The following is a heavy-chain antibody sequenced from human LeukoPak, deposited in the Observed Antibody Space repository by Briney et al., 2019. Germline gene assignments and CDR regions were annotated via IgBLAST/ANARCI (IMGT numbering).Heavy chain of an antibody. CDR2: INPYSGDR. J-gene: IGHJ4*02. D-gene: IGHD2-2*01. CDR1: GYTFTGYY. V-gene: IGHV1-2*06. CDR3: ARDGACSSTSCQSFDY. Sequence: ASVKVSCKASGYTFTGYYMHWVRQAPGQGLEWMGRINPYSGDRNYAQKFQGRVTMTGDTSISTAYMELSRLQSDDTAVYYCARDGACSSTSCQSFDYWGQGTLVTVSS.